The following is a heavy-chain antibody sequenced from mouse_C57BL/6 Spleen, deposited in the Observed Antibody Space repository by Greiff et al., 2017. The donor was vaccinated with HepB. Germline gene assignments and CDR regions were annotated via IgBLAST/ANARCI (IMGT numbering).Heavy chain of an antibody. CDR2: IYPRSGNT. D-gene: IGHD2-10*02. Sequence: QVQLQQSGAELARPGASVKLSCKASSYTFTSYGISWVKQRTGQGLEWIGEIYPRSGNTYYNEKFKGKATLTADKSSSTAYMELRSLTSEDSAVYFCARRYDYGAMDYWGQGTSVTVSS. V-gene: IGHV1-81*01. CDR3: ARRYDYGAMDY. J-gene: IGHJ4*01. CDR1: SYTFTSYG.